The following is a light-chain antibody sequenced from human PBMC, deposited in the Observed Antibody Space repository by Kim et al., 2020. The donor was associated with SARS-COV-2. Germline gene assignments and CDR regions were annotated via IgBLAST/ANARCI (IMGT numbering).Light chain of an antibody. CDR2: GAS. Sequence: SPGERATLSCRDSQSVYSSYLAWYQQKPGQAPRLLIYGASSRATGIPDRFSGSGSGTDFTLTISRLEPEDFAVYYCQQYGASVRTFGQGTKVDIK. J-gene: IGKJ1*01. CDR3: QQYGASVRT. V-gene: IGKV3-20*01. CDR1: QSVYSSY.